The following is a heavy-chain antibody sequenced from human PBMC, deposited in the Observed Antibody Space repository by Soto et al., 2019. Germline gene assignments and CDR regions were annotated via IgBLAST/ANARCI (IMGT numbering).Heavy chain of an antibody. CDR1: GGSFSGYY. D-gene: IGHD6-19*01. CDR3: ARWGGAVAFDY. CDR2: INHSGST. J-gene: IGHJ4*02. Sequence: PSETLSLTCAVYGGSFSGYYWSWIRQPPGKGLEWIGEINHSGSTNYNPSLKSRVTISVDTSKNQFSLKLSSVTAAETAVYYCARWGGAVAFDYWGQGTLVTVSS. V-gene: IGHV4-34*01.